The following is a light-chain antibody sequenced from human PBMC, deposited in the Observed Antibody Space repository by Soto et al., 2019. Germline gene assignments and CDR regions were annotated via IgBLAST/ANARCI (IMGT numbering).Light chain of an antibody. V-gene: IGLV2-14*01. Sequence: QSALTQPASVSGSPGQSITISCTGTSGDVGYYNYVSWYQQHPGKAPKLLIYEVINRPSGVSNRFSGSKSGNTASLTISGLQAEDEADYYCSSWTSITTVVFGGGTKLTVL. CDR2: EVI. CDR1: SGDVGYYNY. J-gene: IGLJ2*01. CDR3: SSWTSITTVV.